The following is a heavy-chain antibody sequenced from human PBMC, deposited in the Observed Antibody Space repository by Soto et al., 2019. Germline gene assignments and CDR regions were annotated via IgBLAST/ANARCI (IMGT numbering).Heavy chain of an antibody. CDR2: ISSASSET. CDR3: ARVAY. Sequence: GGSLRLSCEAAGFAFSRVSMNWVLQVPGKGLEWVASISSASSETWYADSVKGRLIISRDNAQNSLFLQMNTLRTEESDIYYCARVAYWGPGTQVTVSS. J-gene: IGHJ4*02. CDR1: GFAFSRVS. V-gene: IGHV3-21*01.